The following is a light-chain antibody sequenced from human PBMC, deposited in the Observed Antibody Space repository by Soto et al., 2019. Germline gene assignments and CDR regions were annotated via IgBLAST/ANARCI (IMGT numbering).Light chain of an antibody. CDR1: QGIGST. Sequence: EIVLPQSPAALSVSPGERVTLSCRASQGIGSTLAWYQQKPGQTPRLLIYGASSRANGIPDRFSGSGSWTDFTLTINRLEPEDFAMYYCLHHGSSLWTFGQGTKVDI. CDR3: LHHGSSLWT. CDR2: GAS. V-gene: IGKV3-20*01. J-gene: IGKJ1*01.